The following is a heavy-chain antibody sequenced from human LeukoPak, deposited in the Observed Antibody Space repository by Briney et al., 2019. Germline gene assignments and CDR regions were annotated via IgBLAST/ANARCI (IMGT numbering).Heavy chain of an antibody. D-gene: IGHD6-6*01. J-gene: IGHJ5*02. Sequence: TGGSLRLSCAVSGFTFNKYGMNWVRQAPGKGLEWVALISYDGGREYYVDSVKGRFTISRDNSKNMVYLQMNSLRPEDTAVYYCAKDVIAKQLVSWFDPWGQGTLVTVSS. CDR3: AKDVIAKQLVSWFDP. CDR2: ISYDGGRE. V-gene: IGHV3-30*18. CDR1: GFTFNKYG.